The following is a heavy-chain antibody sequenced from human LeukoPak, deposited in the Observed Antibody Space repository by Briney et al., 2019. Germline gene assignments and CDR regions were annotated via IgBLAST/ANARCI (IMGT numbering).Heavy chain of an antibody. D-gene: IGHD4-23*01. CDR2: INPNSGGT. CDR1: GYTFTGYY. J-gene: IGHJ6*03. CDR3: ARAHYGGNSGGYYYYMDV. Sequence: ASVKVSCKASGYTFTGYYMHWVRQAPGQGLEWMGWINPNSGGTNYAQKFQGRVTMTRDTSISTAYMELSRLRSDDTAVYYCARAHYGGNSGGYYYYMDVWGKGTTVTVSS. V-gene: IGHV1-2*02.